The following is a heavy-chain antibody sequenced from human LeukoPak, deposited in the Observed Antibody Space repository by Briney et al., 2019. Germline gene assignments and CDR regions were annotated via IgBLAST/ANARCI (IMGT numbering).Heavy chain of an antibody. D-gene: IGHD3-3*01. V-gene: IGHV3-30*02. CDR3: AKGPITIFGVVHFDY. CDR1: GFTFSSYG. CDR2: IRYDGNNK. J-gene: IGHJ4*02. Sequence: SGGSLRLSCAASGFTFSSYGMHWDRQAPGKGLEWVAFIRYDGNNKYYADSVKGRFTISRDNSKNTLYLQMNSLRAEDTAVYYCAKGPITIFGVVHFDYWGQGTLVTVSS.